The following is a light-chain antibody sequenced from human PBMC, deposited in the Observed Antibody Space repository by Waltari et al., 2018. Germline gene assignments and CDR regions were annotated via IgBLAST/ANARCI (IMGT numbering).Light chain of an antibody. J-gene: IGLJ3*02. V-gene: IGLV8-61*01. CDR2: KAN. CDR3: ALYMGSGIWV. CDR1: SGSRPTTPH. Sequence: QTVVTQEPSLSVSPGGTVTLPCALSSGSRPTTPHARWYQQTPGQAPRTLVYKANARSSGVPDRFSGSILGNTAALTITGAQADDESDYYCALYMGSGIWVFGGGTRLTVL.